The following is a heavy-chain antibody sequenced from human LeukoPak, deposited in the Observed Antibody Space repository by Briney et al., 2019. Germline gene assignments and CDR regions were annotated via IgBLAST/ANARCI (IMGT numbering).Heavy chain of an antibody. Sequence: GGSLRLSCAASGFTFNSYTMSWVRQAPGKGLEWVSYISSSSSSTIYYADSVKGRFTISRDNAKNSLYLQMNSLRDEDTALYYCARAMVRGLLISWGQGILVTVSS. J-gene: IGHJ5*02. CDR2: ISSSSSSTI. CDR3: ARAMVRGLLIS. V-gene: IGHV3-48*02. D-gene: IGHD3-10*01. CDR1: GFTFNSYT.